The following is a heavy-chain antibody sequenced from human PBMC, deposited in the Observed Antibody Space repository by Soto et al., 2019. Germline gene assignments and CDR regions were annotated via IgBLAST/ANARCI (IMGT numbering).Heavy chain of an antibody. CDR1: GGSISISSYY. Sequence: QLQLQESGPGLLKPSETLSLTCTVSGGSISISSYYWEWIRQPPGKGLEWIGTMYYSGDTFYNPSLKSRFTISVDTSKNQFSLKLSSVTAADTAMYYWARRGGGYSPIDYWGQGTLVTVSS. J-gene: IGHJ4*02. CDR3: ARRGGGYSPIDY. CDR2: MYYSGDT. D-gene: IGHD3-16*01. V-gene: IGHV4-39*01.